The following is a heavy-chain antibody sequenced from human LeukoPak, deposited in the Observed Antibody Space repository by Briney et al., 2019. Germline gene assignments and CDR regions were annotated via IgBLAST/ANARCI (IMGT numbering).Heavy chain of an antibody. CDR2: ISGSGGST. J-gene: IGHJ3*02. V-gene: IGHV3-23*01. CDR3: ANTGGAAEGAFDI. Sequence: GGSLRLSCAASGFTFSSYWMSWVRQAPGKGLEWVSAISGSGGSTYYADSVKGRFTISRDNSKNTLYLQMNSLRAEDTAVYYCANTGGAAEGAFDIWGQGTMVTVSS. D-gene: IGHD6-25*01. CDR1: GFTFSSYW.